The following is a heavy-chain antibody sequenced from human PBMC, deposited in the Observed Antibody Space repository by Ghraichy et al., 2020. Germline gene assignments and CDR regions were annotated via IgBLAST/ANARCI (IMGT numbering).Heavy chain of an antibody. V-gene: IGHV4-34*01. CDR3: ARGRKIVVVAATDLAHQGYGMDV. CDR1: GGSFSGYY. D-gene: IGHD2-15*01. J-gene: IGHJ6*02. Sequence: SETLSLTCAVYGGSFSGYYWSWIRQPPGKGLEWIGEINHSGSTNYNPSLKSRVTISVDTSKNQFSLKLSSVTAADTAVYYCARGRKIVVVAATDLAHQGYGMDVWGQGTTVTISS. CDR2: INHSGST.